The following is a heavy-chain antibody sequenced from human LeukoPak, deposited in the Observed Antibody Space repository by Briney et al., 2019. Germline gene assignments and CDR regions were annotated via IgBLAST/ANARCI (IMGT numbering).Heavy chain of an antibody. Sequence: PSETLSLTCTVSGGSISTFFWSWIRQPPGKGLEWIGYIYYTGSTNYNPSLKSRVTISADTSQNQFSLQLSSVTAADTAVYYCARGWRAGTYRREFDSWGQGTLVTVSS. CDR3: ARGWRAGTYRREFDS. V-gene: IGHV4-59*01. CDR2: IYYTGST. D-gene: IGHD3-10*01. J-gene: IGHJ4*02. CDR1: GGSISTFF.